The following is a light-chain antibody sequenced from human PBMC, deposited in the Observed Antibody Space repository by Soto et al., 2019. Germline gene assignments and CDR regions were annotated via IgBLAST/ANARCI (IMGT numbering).Light chain of an antibody. V-gene: IGKV3-20*01. CDR3: QQYSFLPRT. CDR2: GAS. CDR1: QNVLSNY. J-gene: IGKJ1*01. Sequence: EIVLTQSPGTLSFSLVDGSTLSFWASQNVLSNYLAWYQQKPGQAPRLLIYGASTRATGIPDRFGGSGSGTDFTLTISRLEPEDFAVYYCQQYSFLPRTFGQGTKVDIK.